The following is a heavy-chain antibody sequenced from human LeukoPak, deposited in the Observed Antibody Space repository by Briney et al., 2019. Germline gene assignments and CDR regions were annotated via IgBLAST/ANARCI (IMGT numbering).Heavy chain of an antibody. Sequence: PGGSLRLSCAASGFTVSNNYINWVRQAPGKGLEWVSVIYGGGTTSYADSVKGRFAISRDNSKNTVYLQMNSLRAEDTAVYYCARAGSYYYDSSGFYRPNDYWGQGTPVTVSS. CDR1: GFTVSNNY. V-gene: IGHV3-53*01. CDR3: ARAGSYYYDSSGFYRPNDY. CDR2: IYGGGTT. D-gene: IGHD3-22*01. J-gene: IGHJ4*02.